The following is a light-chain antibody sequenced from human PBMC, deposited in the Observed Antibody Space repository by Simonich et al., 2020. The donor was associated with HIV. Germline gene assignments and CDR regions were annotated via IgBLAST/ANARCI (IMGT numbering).Light chain of an antibody. CDR2: EVS. V-gene: IGKV2D-29*02. CDR3: QQYYSTPT. J-gene: IGKJ1*01. Sequence: DIVMTQTPLSLSVTPGQPASLSCKSSQSLLHNDGKTYLYWYLQKSGQSPQLLIYEVSNRFSGVPDRFSGSGSGTDFTLTISSLQAEDVAVYYCQQYYSTPTFGQGTKVEIK. CDR1: QSLLHNDGKTY.